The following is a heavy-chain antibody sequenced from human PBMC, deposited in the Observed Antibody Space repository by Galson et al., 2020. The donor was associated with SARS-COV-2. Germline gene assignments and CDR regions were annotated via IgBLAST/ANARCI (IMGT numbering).Heavy chain of an antibody. V-gene: IGHV1-69*13. CDR2: IIPIFGTA. D-gene: IGHD3-22*01. CDR3: ARVSAYDSSCYYLDD. Sequence: SVKVSCKASGGTFSSYAISWVRQAPGQGLEWMGGIIPIFGTANYAQKFQGRVTITADESTSTAYMELSSLRSEDTAVDYCARVSAYDSSCYYLDDWGQGTLVTVSS. CDR1: GGTFSSYA. J-gene: IGHJ4*02.